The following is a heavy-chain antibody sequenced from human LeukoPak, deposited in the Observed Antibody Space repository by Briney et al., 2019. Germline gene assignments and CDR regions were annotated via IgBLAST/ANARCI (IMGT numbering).Heavy chain of an antibody. CDR1: GGTFSSYA. Sequence: GASVKVSCKASGGTFSSYAISWVRQAPGQGLEWMGGIIPIFGTANYAQKFQGRVTITTDESTSTAYMELSSLRSEDTAVYYCARAPALGGEGGAFDIWGQGTMVTVSS. J-gene: IGHJ3*02. V-gene: IGHV1-69*05. CDR3: ARAPALGGEGGAFDI. CDR2: IIPIFGTA. D-gene: IGHD3-16*01.